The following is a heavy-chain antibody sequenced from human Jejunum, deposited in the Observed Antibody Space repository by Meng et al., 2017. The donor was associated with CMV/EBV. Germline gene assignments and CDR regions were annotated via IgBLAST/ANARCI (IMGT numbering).Heavy chain of an antibody. CDR2: IYGGGST. CDR3: AREPWGYYYGPF. J-gene: IGHJ4*02. CDR1: GFSVSGNY. D-gene: IGHD3-3*01. V-gene: IGHV3-53*01. Sequence: CAASGFSVSGNYMSWVRQAPGKGLEWVENIYGGGSTFHADSVKGRFTISRDDSKNTVYLQMNNLRAEDTAVYYCAREPWGYYYGPFWGQGTLVTVSS.